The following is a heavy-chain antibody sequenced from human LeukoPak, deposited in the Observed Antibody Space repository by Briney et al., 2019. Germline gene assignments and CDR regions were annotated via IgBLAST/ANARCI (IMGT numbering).Heavy chain of an antibody. D-gene: IGHD3-22*01. CDR3: ARDGPRVSSGYYYGMDV. V-gene: IGHV1-2*02. CDR2: INPKSGGT. J-gene: IGHJ6*02. CDR1: GYIFTGYY. Sequence: ASVKVSCKASGYIFTGYYMHWVRQAPGQGLEWMGWINPKSGGTNYAQKFQGRVTMTRDTSISTAYMELSRLRSDDTAVYYCARDGPRVSSGYYYGMDVWGQGTTVTVSS.